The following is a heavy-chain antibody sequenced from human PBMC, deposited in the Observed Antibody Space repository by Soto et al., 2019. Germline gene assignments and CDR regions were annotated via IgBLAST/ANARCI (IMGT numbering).Heavy chain of an antibody. Sequence: LSLTCTVSGGSISSGDYYWSWIRQPPGKGLERIGYIYYSGSTYYNPSFKSRVTMSVDTSKNQFSLRLSSVTAADTAVYYCARQRYYETKGYFDYWGQGTLVTVSS. CDR3: ARQRYYETKGYFDY. D-gene: IGHD3-22*01. CDR2: IYYSGST. J-gene: IGHJ4*02. V-gene: IGHV4-30-4*01. CDR1: GGSISSGDYY.